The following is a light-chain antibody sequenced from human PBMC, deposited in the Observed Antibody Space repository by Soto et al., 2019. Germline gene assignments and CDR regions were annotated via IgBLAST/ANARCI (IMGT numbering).Light chain of an antibody. V-gene: IGKV3-20*01. J-gene: IGKJ2*01. CDR2: GRS. CDR1: QSVTGDK. CDR3: HQYGNSPFT. Sequence: EIVLTQSPGPLSLSPGNSAALSCRASQSVTGDKVAWYQQRPGQTPRLLIYGRSTRATDIPARFRGSASGTDYTLTINRLEPEGFALYYCHQYGNSPFTFGQGIKREI.